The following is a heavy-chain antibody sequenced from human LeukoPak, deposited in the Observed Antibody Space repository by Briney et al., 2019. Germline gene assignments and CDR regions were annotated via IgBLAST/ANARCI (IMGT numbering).Heavy chain of an antibody. Sequence: PGGSLRLSCAASGFTFDDYTMHWVRQAPGKGLEWVSLISWDGGSTYYADSVKGRFTISRDNAKNSLYLQMNSLRAEDTAVYYCARDEKYDYWGQGTLVTVSS. CDR1: GFTFDDYT. V-gene: IGHV3-43*01. CDR3: ARDEKYDY. CDR2: ISWDGGST. J-gene: IGHJ4*02.